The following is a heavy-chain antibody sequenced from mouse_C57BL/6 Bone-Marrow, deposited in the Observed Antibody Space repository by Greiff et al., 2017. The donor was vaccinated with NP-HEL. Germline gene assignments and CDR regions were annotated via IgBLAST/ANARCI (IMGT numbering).Heavy chain of an antibody. V-gene: IGHV5-4*01. CDR3: ARDYYGSSYWYFDV. Sequence: EAQLVESGGGLVKPGGSLKLSCAASGFTFSSYAMSWVRQTPEKRLEWVATISDGGSYTYYPDNVKGRLTISRDNAKNNLYLQMSHLKSEDTAMYYCARDYYGSSYWYFDVWGTGTTVTVSS. D-gene: IGHD1-1*01. J-gene: IGHJ1*03. CDR1: GFTFSSYA. CDR2: ISDGGSYT.